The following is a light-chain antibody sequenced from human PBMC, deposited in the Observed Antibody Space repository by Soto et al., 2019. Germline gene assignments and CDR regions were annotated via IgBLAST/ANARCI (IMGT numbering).Light chain of an antibody. J-gene: IGLJ2*01. CDR1: SSDVGSYNL. Sequence: QPVLTQPASVSGSPGQSITISCTGTSSDVGSYNLVSWYQQHPGKAPKLMIYEGSKRPSGVSNRFSGSKSGNTASLTISGLQAEDEADYYCCSYAGSSLGVFGGGTKLTVL. CDR2: EGS. V-gene: IGLV2-23*01. CDR3: CSYAGSSLGV.